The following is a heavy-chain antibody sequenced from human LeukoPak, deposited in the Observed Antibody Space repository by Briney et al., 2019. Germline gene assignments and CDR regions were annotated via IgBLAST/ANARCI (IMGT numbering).Heavy chain of an antibody. CDR2: IYYSGST. Sequence: SETLSLTCTVSGGSISSSSYYWGWLRQPPGKGLEWIGSIYYSGSTYYNPSLKSRVTISVDTSKNQFSLKLSSVTAADTAVYYCARELAEIAVAGDAFDIWGQGTMVTVSS. D-gene: IGHD6-19*01. CDR1: GGSISSSSYY. V-gene: IGHV4-39*07. J-gene: IGHJ3*02. CDR3: ARELAEIAVAGDAFDI.